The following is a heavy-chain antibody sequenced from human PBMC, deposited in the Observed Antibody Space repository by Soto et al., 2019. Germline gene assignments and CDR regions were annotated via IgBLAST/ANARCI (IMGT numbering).Heavy chain of an antibody. Sequence: SETLSLTCAVYGGSFSGYYWSWIRQPPGKGLEWIGEINHSGSTNYNPSLKSRVTISVDTSKNQFSLKLSSVTAADTAVYYCARGGGQTRFVYWGQGTLVTVSS. J-gene: IGHJ4*02. D-gene: IGHD3-10*01. CDR1: GGSFSGYY. CDR3: ARGGGQTRFVY. CDR2: INHSGST. V-gene: IGHV4-34*01.